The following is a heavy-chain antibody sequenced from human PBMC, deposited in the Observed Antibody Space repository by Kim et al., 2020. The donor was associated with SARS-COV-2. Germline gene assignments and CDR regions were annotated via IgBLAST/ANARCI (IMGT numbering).Heavy chain of an antibody. CDR1: GFTFSDYY. CDR2: ISSSGSTI. Sequence: GGSLRLSCAASGFTFSDYYMSWIRQAPGKGLEWVSYISSSGSTIYYADSVKGRFTISRDNAKNSLYLQMNSLRAEDTAVYYCASETYYYGSGSHTLDWGQGTLVTVSS. V-gene: IGHV3-11*04. J-gene: IGHJ4*02. D-gene: IGHD3-10*01. CDR3: ASETYYYGSGSHTLD.